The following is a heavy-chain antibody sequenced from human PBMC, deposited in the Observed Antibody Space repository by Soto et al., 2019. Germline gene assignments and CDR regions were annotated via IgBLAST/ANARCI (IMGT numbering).Heavy chain of an antibody. D-gene: IGHD4-17*01. CDR1: GGSITSSSYY. CDR2: IYYSGRP. V-gene: IGHV4-39*01. Sequence: PSETLSLTCTVSGGSITSSSYYWGWIRQPPGKGLEWIGGIYYSGRPYYNPSLKSRVTMSVDTSKNQFSLTLNSVTAADAAVYYCARQRTTVVTQAYFDHWGQGTLVTVSS. J-gene: IGHJ4*02. CDR3: ARQRTTVVTQAYFDH.